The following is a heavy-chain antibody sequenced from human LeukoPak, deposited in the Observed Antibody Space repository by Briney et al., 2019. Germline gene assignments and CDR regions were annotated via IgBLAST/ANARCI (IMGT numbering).Heavy chain of an antibody. CDR1: GFTFSSYA. CDR2: ISGSGGST. CDR3: AKDLGYCSGGSCPLDAFDI. V-gene: IGHV3-23*01. J-gene: IGHJ3*02. Sequence: GGSLRLSCAASGFTFSSYAMSWVRQAPGKGLEWVSAISGSGGSTYYADSVKGRFTISRDNSKNTLYLQMNSLRAEDTAVYYCAKDLGYCSGGSCPLDAFDIWGQGTMVTVSS. D-gene: IGHD2-15*01.